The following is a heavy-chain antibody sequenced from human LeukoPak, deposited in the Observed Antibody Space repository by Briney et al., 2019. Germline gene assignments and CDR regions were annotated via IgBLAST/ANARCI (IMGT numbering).Heavy chain of an antibody. V-gene: IGHV4-34*01. CDR2: INHSGST. Sequence: TSETLSLTCAVYGGSFSVYYWSWIRQPPGKGLEWIGEINHSGSTNYNPSLKSRVTISVDTSKNQFSLKLSSVTAADTAVYYCARGKNGAGAGTMVRGVIIGCAYMDVWGKGTTVTVSS. J-gene: IGHJ6*03. D-gene: IGHD3-10*01. CDR3: ARGKNGAGAGTMVRGVIIGCAYMDV. CDR1: GGSFSVYY.